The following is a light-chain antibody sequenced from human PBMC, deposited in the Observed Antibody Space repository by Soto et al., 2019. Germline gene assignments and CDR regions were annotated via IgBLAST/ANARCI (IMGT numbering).Light chain of an antibody. CDR3: QQFNNYPLT. CDR2: DAS. CDR1: QGISSA. V-gene: IGKV1D-13*01. J-gene: IGKJ4*01. Sequence: AIQLTQSPSSLSASVGDRVTITCRASQGISSALAWYQQKPGKAPTLLIYDASSLESGVPSRFSGSGSGTDFTLTISSLQPEDFATYYCQQFNNYPLTFGGGTKVDIK.